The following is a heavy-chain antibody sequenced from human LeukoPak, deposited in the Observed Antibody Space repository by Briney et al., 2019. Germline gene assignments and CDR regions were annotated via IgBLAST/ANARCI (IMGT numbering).Heavy chain of an antibody. D-gene: IGHD6-19*01. CDR2: IFHSGST. Sequence: SETLSLTCAVSAYSISSNNWWGWIRQPPGKGLEWIGYIFHSGSTYYNPSLKSRVTMSVDTSKNQFSLRLSSVTAVDTAVYYCTRKTGGSSDFYWGQGTLVSVSS. V-gene: IGHV4-28*01. CDR3: TRKTGGSSDFY. CDR1: AYSISSNNW. J-gene: IGHJ4*02.